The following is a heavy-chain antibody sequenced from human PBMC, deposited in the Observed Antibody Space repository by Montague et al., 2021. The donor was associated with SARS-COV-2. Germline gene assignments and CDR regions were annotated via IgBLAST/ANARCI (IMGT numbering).Heavy chain of an antibody. J-gene: IGHJ2*01. CDR3: ARGAPTITMIVVVFAGAGWYFDL. V-gene: IGHV4-61*01. D-gene: IGHD3-22*01. CDR2: ISNSGFT. Sequence: SETLSLTCTVSGDSMTGDSMSRYYWSWIRQAPGKGLEWIGYISNSGFTNDNPSLKNRVTTSVDTSKNQFSLKLSSVTAADTAVYYCARGAPTITMIVVVFAGAGWYFDLWGRGTLVTVSS. CDR1: GDSMTGDSMSRYY.